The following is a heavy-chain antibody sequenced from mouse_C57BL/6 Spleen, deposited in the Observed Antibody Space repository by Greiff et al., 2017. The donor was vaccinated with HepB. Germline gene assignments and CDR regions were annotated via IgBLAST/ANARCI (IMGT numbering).Heavy chain of an antibody. V-gene: IGHV2-6-1*01. Sequence: VQLVESGPSLVAPSQSLSITCTVSGFSLTSYGVHWVRQPPGKGLEWLVVIWSDGSTTYNSALKSRLSISKDNSKSQVFLKMNSLQTDDTAMYYCARHEDSNPYYYAMDYWGQGTSVTVSS. CDR1: GFSLTSYG. D-gene: IGHD2-5*01. CDR2: IWSDGST. CDR3: ARHEDSNPYYYAMDY. J-gene: IGHJ4*01.